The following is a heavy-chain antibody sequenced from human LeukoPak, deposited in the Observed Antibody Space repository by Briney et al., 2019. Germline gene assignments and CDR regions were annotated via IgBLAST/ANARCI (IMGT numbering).Heavy chain of an antibody. V-gene: IGHV3-30*02. J-gene: IGHJ4*02. Sequence: GGSLRLSCAASGFTFSSYGMHWVRQAPGKGLEWVAFIQYDGSNKYYADPVKGRFTISRDNSKNTLYLQMNSLRAEDTAVFYCAKDRDQGFYDSSGYYRDFDYWGQGTLVTVSS. CDR2: IQYDGSNK. CDR3: AKDRDQGFYDSSGYYRDFDY. D-gene: IGHD3-22*01. CDR1: GFTFSSYG.